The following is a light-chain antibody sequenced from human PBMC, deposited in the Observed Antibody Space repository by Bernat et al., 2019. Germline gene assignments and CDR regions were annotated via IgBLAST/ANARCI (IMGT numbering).Light chain of an antibody. J-gene: IGKJ1*01. CDR2: LAS. CDR1: ESIDSY. CDR3: QQYHRFSRT. Sequence: DIQMTQSPSTLSASVGDRVTITCRASESIDSYLAWYQQKAGKAPNLLIYLASTLESGVPSRFSCGGSGTDFTLTISGLQPDDSATYYCQQYHRFSRTFGQGTKVEI. V-gene: IGKV1-5*03.